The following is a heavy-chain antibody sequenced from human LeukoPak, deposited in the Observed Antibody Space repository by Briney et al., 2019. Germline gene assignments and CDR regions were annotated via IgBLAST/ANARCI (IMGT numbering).Heavy chain of an antibody. Sequence: ASVKVSCKASGYTFTADYYIHWVRQAPGQGLEWMGWINPNSGGTNYVQKFQGRVTMTRDTSISTAYMELSRLRSDDTAVYYCAKRAESNSGPFDYWGQGTVVTVSS. CDR2: INPNSGGT. CDR3: AKRAESNSGPFDY. J-gene: IGHJ4*02. D-gene: IGHD5-12*01. CDR1: GYTFTADYY. V-gene: IGHV1-2*02.